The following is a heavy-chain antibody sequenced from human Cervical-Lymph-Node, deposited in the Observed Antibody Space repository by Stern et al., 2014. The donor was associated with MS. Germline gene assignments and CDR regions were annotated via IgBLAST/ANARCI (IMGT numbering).Heavy chain of an antibody. Sequence: VQLVESGAEVKKLGSSVKVSCKASGDTLSSHTINLVRQAPGQGLEWIGGIIPIFDAPNYAHKFHGRVRITADETTNTAHMELSSLRSEDTAVYYCATGAHGMDVWGQGTAVTVSS. CDR3: ATGAHGMDV. D-gene: IGHD3-10*01. V-gene: IGHV1-69*01. CDR2: IIPIFDAP. CDR1: GDTLSSHT. J-gene: IGHJ6*02.